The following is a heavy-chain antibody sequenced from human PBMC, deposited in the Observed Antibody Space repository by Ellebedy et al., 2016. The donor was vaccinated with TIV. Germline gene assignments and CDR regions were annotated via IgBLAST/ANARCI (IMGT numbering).Heavy chain of an antibody. V-gene: IGHV4-4*07. Sequence: MPSETLSLTCTVSGGSINNRYWSWIRQVAGKGLEWIGRIYSSGTTNYNPSLKSRVTMSVDTSRGQFSLRLNSVIAADTAVYYCARSGGWYTPYDYWGQGTLVTVSS. CDR1: GGSINNRY. CDR3: ARSGGWYTPYDY. J-gene: IGHJ4*02. D-gene: IGHD6-19*01. CDR2: IYSSGTT.